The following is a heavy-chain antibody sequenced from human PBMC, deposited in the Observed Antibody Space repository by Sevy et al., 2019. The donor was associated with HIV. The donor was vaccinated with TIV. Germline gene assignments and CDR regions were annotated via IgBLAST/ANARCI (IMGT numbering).Heavy chain of an antibody. Sequence: ASVKVSCKASGYTFTGYYMHWVRQAPGQGLEWMGWINPNSGGTNYAQKFQGRVTMTRDTSISTAYMELSRLRSDDTAVYYCAREQQLVIGGSHTDFDYWGQGTLVTVSS. CDR1: GYTFTGYY. D-gene: IGHD6-13*01. J-gene: IGHJ4*02. CDR3: AREQQLVIGGSHTDFDY. CDR2: INPNSGGT. V-gene: IGHV1-2*02.